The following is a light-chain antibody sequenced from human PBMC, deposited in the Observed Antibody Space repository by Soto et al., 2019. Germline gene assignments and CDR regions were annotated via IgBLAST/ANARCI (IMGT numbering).Light chain of an antibody. V-gene: IGKV3-20*01. J-gene: IGKJ2*01. CDR2: AAS. Sequence: EIVLTQSPGTLSLSPGERATLSCRASQSVSSSYLAWYQQKPGQAPRLLIYAASSRATGIPDRFCGSGSGTDFTLNISRLAPEDFRVYYCQQSGTSPRNFGQRTKLEIK. CDR1: QSVSSSY. CDR3: QQSGTSPRN.